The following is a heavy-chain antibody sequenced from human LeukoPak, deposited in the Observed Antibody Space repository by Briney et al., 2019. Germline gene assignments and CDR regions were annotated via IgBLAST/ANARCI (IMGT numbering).Heavy chain of an antibody. CDR2: IRYDGSNK. D-gene: IGHD3-10*01. Sequence: GGSLRLSCAASGFTFSSYGMHWVRQAPGKGLEWVAFIRYDGSNKYYADSVKGRFTISRDNSKNTLYLQMNSLRAEDTAVYYCAKPPGTHLPPYGSGTSPIDYWGQGTLVTVSS. CDR3: AKPPGTHLPPYGSGTSPIDY. J-gene: IGHJ4*02. CDR1: GFTFSSYG. V-gene: IGHV3-30*02.